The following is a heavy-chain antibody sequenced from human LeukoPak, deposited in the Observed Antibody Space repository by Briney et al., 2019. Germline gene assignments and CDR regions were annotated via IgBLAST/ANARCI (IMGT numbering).Heavy chain of an antibody. D-gene: IGHD3-10*01. CDR3: AKDLEYSGAGTPGAFDF. Sequence: GGSLRLSCAASEFTFSSYGMHWVRQAQGKWLEWVAFIRYDGSTKYYTDSVKGRFTISRDNSKNTMYLQMSSLRAADTAVYYCAKDLEYSGAGTPGAFDFWGQGTLVTVSS. CDR1: EFTFSSYG. V-gene: IGHV3-30*02. CDR2: IRYDGSTK. J-gene: IGHJ4*02.